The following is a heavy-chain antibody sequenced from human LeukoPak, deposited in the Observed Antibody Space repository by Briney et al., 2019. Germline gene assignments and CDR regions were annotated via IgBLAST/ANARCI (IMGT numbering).Heavy chain of an antibody. CDR2: ISYSGST. D-gene: IGHD5-24*01. CDR3: ARDPGMSTIWGGFDY. V-gene: IGHV4-59*01. CDR1: GGSISSYS. Sequence: SETLSLTCTVSGGSISSYSWSWIRQTPGKGLEWIGYISYSGSTNYKPSLKSRVTISVDTSKNQFSLKLSSVTAADTAVYYCARDPGMSTIWGGFDYWGQGTLVTVSS. J-gene: IGHJ4*02.